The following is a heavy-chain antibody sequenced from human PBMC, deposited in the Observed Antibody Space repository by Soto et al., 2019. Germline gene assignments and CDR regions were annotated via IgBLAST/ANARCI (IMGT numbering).Heavy chain of an antibody. CDR3: ARGAAGLDV. CDR1: GFTFSTYA. CDR2: ISGSGGGGYT. Sequence: GGSLRLSCVVSGFTFSTYAITWVRQAPGKGLEWVSTISGSGGGGYTYYVDSVQGRFSISRDNSKSTLYLQMNSLRAEDTALYYCARGAAGLDVWGQGTTVTVSS. J-gene: IGHJ6*02. V-gene: IGHV3-23*01. D-gene: IGHD3-16*01.